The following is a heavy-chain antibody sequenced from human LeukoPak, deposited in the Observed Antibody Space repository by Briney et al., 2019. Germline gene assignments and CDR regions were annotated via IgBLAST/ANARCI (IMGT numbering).Heavy chain of an antibody. CDR3: ARGVMITFGGVIPLDF. D-gene: IGHD3-16*02. CDR1: GYTFTGYY. J-gene: IGHJ4*02. V-gene: IGHV1-2*06. CDR2: INPNSGGT. Sequence: GASVKVSCXASGYTFTGYYMHWVRQAPGQGLEWMGRINPNSGGTNYAQKFQGRVTMTRDTSISTAYMELSRLRSDDTAVYYCARGVMITFGGVIPLDFWGQGTLVTVSS.